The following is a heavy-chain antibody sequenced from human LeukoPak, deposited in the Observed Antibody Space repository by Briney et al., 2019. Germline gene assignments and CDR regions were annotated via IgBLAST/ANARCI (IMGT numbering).Heavy chain of an antibody. CDR3: ARGRGGGSYYNYFDY. V-gene: IGHV1-46*01. CDR1: GGTFSSYA. Sequence: ASVKVSCKASGGTFSSYAISWVRQAPGQGLEWMGVINPSGGSTNFAQKFQGRVTMTRDTSTTTVYMELSSLRSEDTAVYYCARGRGGGSYYNYFDYWGQGTLVTVSS. CDR2: INPSGGST. J-gene: IGHJ4*02. D-gene: IGHD1-26*01.